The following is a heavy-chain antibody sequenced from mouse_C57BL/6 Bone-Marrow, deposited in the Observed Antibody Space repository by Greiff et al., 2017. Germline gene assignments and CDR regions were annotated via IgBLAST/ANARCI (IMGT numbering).Heavy chain of an antibody. CDR1: GFNIKDDY. J-gene: IGHJ2*01. CDR3: TTREYGSSLFDS. D-gene: IGHD1-1*01. Sequence: VQLQQSGAELVRPGASVKLSCTASGFNIKDDYMHWVKQRPEQGLEWIGWIDPENGDTEYASKFQGKATITADTSSNTAYLQLSSLTSEDTAVYFCTTREYGSSLFDSWGQGTTLTVSS. V-gene: IGHV14-4*01. CDR2: IDPENGDT.